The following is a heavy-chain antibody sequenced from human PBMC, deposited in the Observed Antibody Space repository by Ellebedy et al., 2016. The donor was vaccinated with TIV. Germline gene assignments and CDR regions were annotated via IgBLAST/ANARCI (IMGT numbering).Heavy chain of an antibody. CDR3: ARDKGATAFDI. D-gene: IGHD1-26*01. Sequence: MPSETLSLTCTVSGYSISSGYFWGWIRQPPGKGREWLGSNNHRGNTNYIPSLRSRVTISLDTSKNQFSLQMSSVTAADTAVYYCARDKGATAFDIWGQGTMVTVSS. V-gene: IGHV4-38-2*02. CDR2: NNHRGNT. J-gene: IGHJ3*02. CDR1: GYSISSGYF.